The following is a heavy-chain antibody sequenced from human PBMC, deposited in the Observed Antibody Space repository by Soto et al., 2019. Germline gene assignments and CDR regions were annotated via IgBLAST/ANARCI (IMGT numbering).Heavy chain of an antibody. CDR3: ASSPGLRYFDWFFAFDI. CDR2: IYYSGST. CDR1: GGSISSYY. J-gene: IGHJ3*02. Sequence: ETLSLTCTVSGGSISSYYWSWIRQPPGKGLEWIGYIYYSGSTNYNPSLKSRVTISVDTSKNQFSLKLSSVTAADTAVYYCASSPGLRYFDWFFAFDIWGQGTMVTVSS. D-gene: IGHD3-9*01. V-gene: IGHV4-59*01.